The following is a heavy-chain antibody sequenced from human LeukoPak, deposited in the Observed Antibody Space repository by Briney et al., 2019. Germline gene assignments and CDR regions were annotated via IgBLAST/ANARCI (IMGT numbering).Heavy chain of an antibody. CDR1: GYTFTGYY. J-gene: IGHJ4*02. V-gene: IGHV1-2*02. CDR2: INPNSGGT. D-gene: IGHD2-15*01. Sequence: GASVKVSCKASGYTFTGYYMHWVRQAPGQGLEWMGWINPNSGGTSYAQKFQGRVTMTRDTSISTAYMELSRLRSDDTAVYYCAIALVAAPIDYWGQGTLVTVSS. CDR3: AIALVAAPIDY.